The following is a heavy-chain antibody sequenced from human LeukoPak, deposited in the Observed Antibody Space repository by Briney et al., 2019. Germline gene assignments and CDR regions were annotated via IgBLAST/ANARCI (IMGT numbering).Heavy chain of an antibody. J-gene: IGHJ5*02. Sequence: PGGSLRLSCAASGFTFSSYVMHWVRQAPGKGLEWVAVISYDGSNQYYADSVKGRFTISRDNSKNTLYLQMNSLRAEDTAVYYCAKRSSSWYNGWFDPWGQGTLVTVSS. D-gene: IGHD6-13*01. CDR3: AKRSSSWYNGWFDP. V-gene: IGHV3-30*04. CDR1: GFTFSSYV. CDR2: ISYDGSNQ.